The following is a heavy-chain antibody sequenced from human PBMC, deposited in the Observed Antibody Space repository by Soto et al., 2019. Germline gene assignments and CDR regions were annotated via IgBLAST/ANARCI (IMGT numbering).Heavy chain of an antibody. CDR1: GFTFSSYS. CDR2: ISSSSSYI. J-gene: IGHJ4*02. V-gene: IGHV3-21*01. Sequence: PGGSLRLSCAASGFTFSSYSMNWVRQAPGKGLEWVSAISSSSSYIYYAGSVKGRFTISRDNAKNSLYLQMNSLRAEDTAVYYCGREVAPDYWGQGTLVTVSS. CDR3: GREVAPDY.